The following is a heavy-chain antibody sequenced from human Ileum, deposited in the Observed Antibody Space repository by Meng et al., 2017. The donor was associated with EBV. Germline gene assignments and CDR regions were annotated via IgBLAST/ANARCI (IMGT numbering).Heavy chain of an antibody. J-gene: IGHJ4*02. CDR1: GCSFSAFW. D-gene: IGHD2-2*01. V-gene: IGHV3-74*03. CDR2: ISQQGTII. CDR3: SKDTSGPQDS. Sequence: VWLGESGGSLVHTGGCLIVSCAASGCSFSAFWMHGVCQVPGKGLVWVSHISQQGTIIKYGDSVKGRFTISRDNAKNTLYLQMNSLRVEDTGVYYCSKDTSGPQDSWGQGTLVTVSS.